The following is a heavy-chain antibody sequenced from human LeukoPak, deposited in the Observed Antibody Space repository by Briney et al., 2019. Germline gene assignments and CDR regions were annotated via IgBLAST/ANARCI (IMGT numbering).Heavy chain of an antibody. V-gene: IGHV3-23*01. J-gene: IGHJ4*02. CDR2: LSDSGAYT. Sequence: GGSLRLSCVASGFAFSSYGMSWVRQAPGKGLEWVSDLSDSGAYTFYADSVKGRFTISRDNSKNTLYLQMDSLRAEDTALYYCAKENIYTYGYYFDYWGQGTLVTVSS. CDR1: GFAFSSYG. D-gene: IGHD5-18*01. CDR3: AKENIYTYGYYFDY.